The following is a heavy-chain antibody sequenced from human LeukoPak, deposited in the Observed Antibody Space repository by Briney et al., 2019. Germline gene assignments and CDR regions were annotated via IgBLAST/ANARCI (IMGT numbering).Heavy chain of an antibody. CDR3: ARLLVTSGVYFDY. Sequence: SETLSLTCTASGGSISSSSYYWGWIRQPPGKGLEWIGSIYYSGNTYYNPSLKSRVTISVDTSKNQFSLKLSSVTAADTAVYYCARLLVTSGVYFDYWGQGSLVMVSS. D-gene: IGHD4-23*01. CDR2: IYYSGNT. CDR1: GGSISSSSYY. V-gene: IGHV4-39*01. J-gene: IGHJ4*02.